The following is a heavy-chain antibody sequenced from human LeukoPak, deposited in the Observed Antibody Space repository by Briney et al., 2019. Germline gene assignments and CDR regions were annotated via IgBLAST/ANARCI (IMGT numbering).Heavy chain of an antibody. V-gene: IGHV4-59*08. CDR3: ARRVQYYFDY. J-gene: IGHJ4*02. Sequence: SETLSLTCTVSGDSISSYYWSWIRQPPGKGLEWIGYIYYTGNTIYNPSLESRVTISVDTSKNQFSLKLTSVTAADTAVYYCARRVQYYFDYWGQGTPVTVSS. CDR1: GDSISSYY. CDR2: IYYTGNT. D-gene: IGHD4-11*01.